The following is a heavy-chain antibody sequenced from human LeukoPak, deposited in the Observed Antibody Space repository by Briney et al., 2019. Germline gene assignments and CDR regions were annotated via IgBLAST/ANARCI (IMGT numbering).Heavy chain of an antibody. V-gene: IGHV1-8*01. J-gene: IGHJ4*02. CDR3: ARRGYDYVWGSYRLFDY. CDR1: GYTFTSYD. Sequence: ASVKVSCKASGYTFTSYDINWVRQATGQGLEWMGWMNPNSGNTGYAQKFQGRVTMTRNTSISTAYMELSSLRSEDTPVYYCARRGYDYVWGSYRLFDYWGQGTLVTVSS. CDR2: MNPNSGNT. D-gene: IGHD3-16*02.